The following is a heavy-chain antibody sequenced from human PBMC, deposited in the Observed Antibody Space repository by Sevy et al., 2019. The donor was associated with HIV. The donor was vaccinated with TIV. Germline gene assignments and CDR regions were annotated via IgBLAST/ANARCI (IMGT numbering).Heavy chain of an antibody. J-gene: IGHJ6*02. CDR3: ARQVAYYDILTGYPHYYYGMDV. Sequence: GGSLRLSCAASGFTFSSYDMHWVRQATGKGLEWVSDIGTAGDPYYPGSVKGRFTISRENAKNSLYLQMNSLRAGDTAVYYCARQVAYYDILTGYPHYYYGMDVWGQGTTVTVSS. CDR2: IGTAGDP. V-gene: IGHV3-13*05. D-gene: IGHD3-9*01. CDR1: GFTFSSYD.